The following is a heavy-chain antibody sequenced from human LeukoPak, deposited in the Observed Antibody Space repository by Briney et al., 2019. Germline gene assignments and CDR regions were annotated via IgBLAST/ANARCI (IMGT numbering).Heavy chain of an antibody. Sequence: TSETLSLTCAVSGGSISSGGYSWSWIRQPPGKGLEWIGYIYHSGSTYYNPSLKSRVTISVDRSKNQFSLKLSSVTAADTAVYYCARARSSGRVLIDYWGQGTLVTVSS. CDR3: ARARSSGRVLIDY. CDR1: GGSISSGGYS. CDR2: IYHSGST. V-gene: IGHV4-30-2*01. J-gene: IGHJ4*02. D-gene: IGHD6-19*01.